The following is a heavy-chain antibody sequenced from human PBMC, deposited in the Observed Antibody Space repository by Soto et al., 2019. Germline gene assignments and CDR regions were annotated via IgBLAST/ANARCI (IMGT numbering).Heavy chain of an antibody. J-gene: IGHJ4*02. D-gene: IGHD2-21*02. CDR3: ITAPTVVTFGRHY. V-gene: IGHV3-15*07. CDR1: GFAFTNAW. CDR2: IVSKAEGETT. Sequence: EVLLVESGGDLVKPGGSLRLSCAASGFAFTNAWMHWVRQAPGKGLEWVGRIVSKAEGETTDYAAPVKGRFTISRDDSKNMVYLQMTSLKPDDTAVYYCITAPTVVTFGRHYWGQGTLVTVSS.